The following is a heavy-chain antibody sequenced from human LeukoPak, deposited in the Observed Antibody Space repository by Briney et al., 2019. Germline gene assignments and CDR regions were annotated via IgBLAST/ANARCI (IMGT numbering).Heavy chain of an antibody. CDR2: ISGSGGST. J-gene: IGHJ4*02. Sequence: GGSLRLSCAASGFTFSSYAMSWVRQAPGKGLEWVSAISGSGGSTYYADSVKGRFIISRDNSKNTLYLQMNSLRAEDTAVYYCAKPYYSDSSGYSPPFDYWGQGTLVTVSS. CDR1: GFTFSSYA. D-gene: IGHD3-22*01. V-gene: IGHV3-23*01. CDR3: AKPYYSDSSGYSPPFDY.